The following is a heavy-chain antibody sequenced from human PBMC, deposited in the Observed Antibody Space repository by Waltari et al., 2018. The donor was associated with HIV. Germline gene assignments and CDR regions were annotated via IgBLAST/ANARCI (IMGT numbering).Heavy chain of an antibody. Sequence: QVQLVQSGAEVKKPGASVKVSCKASGYTFTAYYMPWVRLAPGQGLEWMGWTNPNSGGTNYAQKFQGWVTMTRDTSISTAYMELSRLRSDDTAVYYCARALGAAAGVGLGYWGQGTLVTVSS. D-gene: IGHD6-13*01. V-gene: IGHV1-2*04. CDR2: TNPNSGGT. CDR1: GYTFTAYY. J-gene: IGHJ4*02. CDR3: ARALGAAAGVGLGY.